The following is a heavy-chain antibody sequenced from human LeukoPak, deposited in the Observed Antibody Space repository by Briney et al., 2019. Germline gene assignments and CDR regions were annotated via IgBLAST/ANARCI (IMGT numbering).Heavy chain of an antibody. CDR3: ASSGYSYGYDY. D-gene: IGHD5-18*01. J-gene: IGHJ4*02. CDR1: GGSISSYY. V-gene: IGHV4-59*01. Sequence: SETLSLTCTVSGGSISSYYWSWIRQPPGKGLEWIGYIYYSGSTNYNPSLKSRVTISVDTSKNQFSLKLSSVTAADTAVYYCASSGYSYGYDYWGQGTLVTVPS. CDR2: IYYSGST.